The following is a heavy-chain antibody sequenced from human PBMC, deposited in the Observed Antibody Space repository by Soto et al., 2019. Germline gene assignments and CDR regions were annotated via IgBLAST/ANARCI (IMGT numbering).Heavy chain of an antibody. CDR1: GFSLSNRGAD. V-gene: IGHV2-5*02. Sequence: QITLKESGPTLVKPTQTLTLTCTFSGFSLSNRGADVGWIRQPPGKVLEWLALIYWDDDKRYSPSLKSRLTRTKDASKNRVVLTMTNIDPLDTATDYCADRRPYSNSPEYFFDYWGQGTLVTVSS. CDR3: ADRRPYSNSPEYFFDY. CDR2: IYWDDDK. D-gene: IGHD6-6*01. J-gene: IGHJ4*02.